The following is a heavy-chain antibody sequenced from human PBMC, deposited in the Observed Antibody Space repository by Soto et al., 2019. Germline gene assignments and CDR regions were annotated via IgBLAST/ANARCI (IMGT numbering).Heavy chain of an antibody. CDR3: ARGVTMVRGVIIPWFDP. J-gene: IGHJ5*02. D-gene: IGHD3-10*01. CDR2: IYYSGST. Sequence: SETLSLTCTVSGGSISSGDYYWSWIRQPPGKGLEWIGCIYYSGSTYYNPSLKSRVTISVDTSKRHFSLKLSSVTAADTAVYYCARGVTMVRGVIIPWFDPWGQGTLVTVSS. CDR1: GGSISSGDYY. V-gene: IGHV4-30-4*01.